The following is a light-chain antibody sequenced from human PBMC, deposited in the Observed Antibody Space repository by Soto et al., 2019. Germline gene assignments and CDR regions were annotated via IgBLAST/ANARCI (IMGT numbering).Light chain of an antibody. CDR2: KAS. CDR3: QQYNSYSYT. J-gene: IGKJ2*01. Sequence: DIQMTQSPSTLSASVGDRVTITCRASQSISSWLAWYQQKPGKARKLLIYKASSLESGVPSRFSGSGSVTEFTLTISSLQPDDFATYYCQQYNSYSYTFGQGTKLEIK. CDR1: QSISSW. V-gene: IGKV1-5*03.